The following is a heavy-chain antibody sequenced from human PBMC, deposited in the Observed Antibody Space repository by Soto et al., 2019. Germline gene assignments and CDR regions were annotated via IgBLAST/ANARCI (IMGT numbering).Heavy chain of an antibody. V-gene: IGHV3-30*18. D-gene: IGHD1-26*01. J-gene: IGHJ4*02. CDR2: ISYDGYNK. CDR1: GSTFRNYG. CDR3: AKATTSGSLDC. Sequence: QVQLVESGGGVVQPGRSLRLSCAASGSTFRNYGMHWVRQAPGTGLDWVAVISYDGYNKYYEDSVKGRFTISRDNSKNTLYLQMNSLRVEDTAVYYCAKATTSGSLDCWGQGTLVTVSS.